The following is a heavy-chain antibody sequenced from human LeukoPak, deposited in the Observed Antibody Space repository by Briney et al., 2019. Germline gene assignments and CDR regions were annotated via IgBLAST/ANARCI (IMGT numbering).Heavy chain of an antibody. CDR2: IRGSGGST. V-gene: IGHV3-23*01. D-gene: IGHD6-19*01. Sequence: PGGSLRLSCAASGFTFSSYAMSWVRQAPGKGLEWVSAIRGSGGSTYYADSVKGRFTISRDNSKNTLYLQMNSLRAEDTAVYYCAKVVAVAGTSNWFDPWGQGTLVTVSS. CDR3: AKVVAVAGTSNWFDP. J-gene: IGHJ5*02. CDR1: GFTFSSYA.